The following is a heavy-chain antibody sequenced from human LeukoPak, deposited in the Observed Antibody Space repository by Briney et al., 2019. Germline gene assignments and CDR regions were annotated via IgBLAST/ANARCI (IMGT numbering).Heavy chain of an antibody. CDR3: ARNDYGGHFDY. CDR1: GGSISSSNW. Sequence: SSGTLSLTCAVSGGSISSSNWWSWVRQPPGKGLEWIGSIYYSGSTYYNPSLKSRVTISVDTSKNQFSLKLSSVTAADTAVYYCARNDYGGHFDYWGQGTLVTVSS. D-gene: IGHD4-23*01. V-gene: IGHV4-4*02. CDR2: IYYSGST. J-gene: IGHJ4*02.